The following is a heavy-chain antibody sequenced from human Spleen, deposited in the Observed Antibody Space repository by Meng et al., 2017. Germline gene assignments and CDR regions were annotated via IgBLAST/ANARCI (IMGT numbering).Heavy chain of an antibody. D-gene: IGHD6-19*01. Sequence: GESLKISCAASGFTFSSDWMSWVRQAPGKGLEWVANIKQDGSEKYYVESVKGRFTISRDNSKNTLYLQMNSLRAEDTAVYYCAKDGVFYSSGPPDYWGQGTLVTVSS. CDR3: AKDGVFYSSGPPDY. J-gene: IGHJ4*02. CDR1: GFTFSSDW. CDR2: IKQDGSEK. V-gene: IGHV3-7*03.